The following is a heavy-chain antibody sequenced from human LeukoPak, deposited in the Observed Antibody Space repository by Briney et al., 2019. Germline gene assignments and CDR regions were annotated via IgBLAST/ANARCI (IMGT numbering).Heavy chain of an antibody. D-gene: IGHD3-10*01. J-gene: IGHJ5*02. V-gene: IGHV4-61*08. CDR1: GGSISSGGYY. CDR3: ARDRGMAWFDP. Sequence: SETLSLTCTVSGGSISSGGYYWSWIRQHPGKGLEWIGYIYYSGSTNYNPSLKSRVTMSVDTSKNQFSLKLSSVTAADTAVYYCARDRGMAWFDPWGQGTLVTVSS. CDR2: IYYSGST.